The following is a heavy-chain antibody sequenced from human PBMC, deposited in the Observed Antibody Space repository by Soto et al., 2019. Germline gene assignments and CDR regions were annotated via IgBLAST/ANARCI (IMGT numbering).Heavy chain of an antibody. CDR1: GGTFSSYA. CDR2: IIPIFGTA. D-gene: IGHD3-3*01. CDR3: VYGYDFWSGFQNRPDLNYYYYGMDV. J-gene: IGHJ6*02. Sequence: SVKVSCKASGGTFSSYAISWVRQAPGQGLEWMGGIIPIFGTANYAQKFQGRVTITADESTSTAYMELSSLRSEDTAVYYCVYGYDFWSGFQNRPDLNYYYYGMDVWG. V-gene: IGHV1-69*13.